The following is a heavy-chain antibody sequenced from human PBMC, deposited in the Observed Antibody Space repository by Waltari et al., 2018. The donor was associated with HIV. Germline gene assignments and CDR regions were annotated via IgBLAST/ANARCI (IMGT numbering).Heavy chain of an antibody. D-gene: IGHD3-3*01. J-gene: IGHJ5*02. V-gene: IGHV4-39*01. CDR1: GGSITSSSDY. CDR2: LYYTVPT. Sequence: QLQLQESGPGLVKPSETLSLTCNVSGGSITSSSDYWAWIRQPPGKDLEWIGSLYYTVPTHYNPSLKSRVTISVDTSKNRFSLKLNSVTAADTAVYYCARLPDTPGVTWGRWFDRWGQGTLVTVSS. CDR3: ARLPDTPGVTWGRWFDR.